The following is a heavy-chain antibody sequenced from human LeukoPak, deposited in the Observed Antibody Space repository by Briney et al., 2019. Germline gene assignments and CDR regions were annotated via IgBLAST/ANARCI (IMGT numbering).Heavy chain of an antibody. J-gene: IGHJ4*02. CDR3: ARNYGSGTYYLFGPDY. CDR2: INPNSGGT. V-gene: IGHV1-2*02. D-gene: IGHD3-10*01. Sequence: GASVKVSCKASGYTFTGYFMHWVRQAPGQGLEWMGWINPNSGGTNYAQDFQGRVTMTRDTSINTAYMELSRLRPDDTAVYYCARNYGSGTYYLFGPDYWGQGTLVTVSS. CDR1: GYTFTGYF.